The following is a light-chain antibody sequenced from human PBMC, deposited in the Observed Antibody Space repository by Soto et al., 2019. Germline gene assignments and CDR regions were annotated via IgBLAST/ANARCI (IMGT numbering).Light chain of an antibody. V-gene: IGKV3-11*01. CDR2: DAS. J-gene: IGKJ4*01. CDR3: QPRSNWPLLT. CDR1: QSVSSY. Sequence: EIVLTQSPATLSLSPGERATLSCRASQSVSSYLAWYQQKPGQAPRLLIYDASNRATGIPARFSGSGSGTDFPLTIGSLEPEDFAVYYCQPRSNWPLLTFGGGTKVEIK.